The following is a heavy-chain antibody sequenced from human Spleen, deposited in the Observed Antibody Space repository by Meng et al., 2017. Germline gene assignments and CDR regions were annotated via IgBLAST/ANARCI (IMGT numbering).Heavy chain of an antibody. J-gene: IGHJ4*02. CDR3: ATHHSSSSPHYFDY. D-gene: IGHD6-6*01. CDR2: TSTTGRSI. V-gene: IGHV3-48*03. CDR1: GFTFSSYE. Sequence: GESLKISCAASGFTFSSYEMNWVRQAPGKGLEWVSYTSTTGRSIYYADSVKGRFTISRDNSRNTLYVQMNSLRAEDTAVYHCATHHSSSSPHYFDYWGQGTLVTVSS.